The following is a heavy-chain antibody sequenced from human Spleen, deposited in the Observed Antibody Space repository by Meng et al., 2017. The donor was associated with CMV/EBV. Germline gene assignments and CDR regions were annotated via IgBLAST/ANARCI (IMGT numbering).Heavy chain of an antibody. CDR3: ARTVPYFGVDYGMDV. D-gene: IGHD3-3*01. CDR1: GGIFSSYT. V-gene: IGHV1-69*02. J-gene: IGHJ6*02. Sequence: SVKVSCKSSGGIFSSYTISWVRQAPGLGLEWMGRIIPILAIPNYAQRFQGRVTMTRDTSTSTVYMELSSLRSEDTAVYYCARTVPYFGVDYGMDVWGQGTTVTVSS. CDR2: IIPILAIP.